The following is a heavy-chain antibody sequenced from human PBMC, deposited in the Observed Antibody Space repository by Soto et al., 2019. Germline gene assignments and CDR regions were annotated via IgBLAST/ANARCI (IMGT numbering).Heavy chain of an antibody. CDR3: AKDALGYCSSTSCYREENWFDP. D-gene: IGHD2-2*01. V-gene: IGHV3-30*18. Sequence: PGGSLRLSCAASGFTFSSYGMHWVRQAPGKGLEWVAVISYDGSNKYYADSVKGRFTISGDNSKNTLYLQMNSLRAEDTAVYYCAKDALGYCSSTSCYREENWFDPWGHGPLVTVSS. CDR2: ISYDGSNK. CDR1: GFTFSSYG. J-gene: IGHJ5*02.